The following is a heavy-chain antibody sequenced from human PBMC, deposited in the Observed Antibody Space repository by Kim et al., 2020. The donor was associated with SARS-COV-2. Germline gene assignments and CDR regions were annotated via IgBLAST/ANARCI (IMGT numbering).Heavy chain of an antibody. D-gene: IGHD5-12*01. V-gene: IGHV4-59*09. Sequence: TPTLQCRVTISVATSKNQFSLKLSSVTAADTAVYYCARGGLKYYYMDVWGKGTTVTVSS. CDR3: ARGGLKYYYMDV. J-gene: IGHJ6*03.